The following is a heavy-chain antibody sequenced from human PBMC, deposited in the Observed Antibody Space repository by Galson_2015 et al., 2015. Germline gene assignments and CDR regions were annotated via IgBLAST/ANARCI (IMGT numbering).Heavy chain of an antibody. V-gene: IGHV3-23*01. CDR1: GFTFSSYA. CDR3: AKAPLFYYDSSGPFDY. Sequence: SLRLSCAASGFTFSSYAMSWVRQAPGKGLEWVSAISGSGGSTYYADSVKGRFAISRDNSKNTLYLQMNSLRAEDTAVYYCAKAPLFYYDSSGPFDYWGQGTLVTVSS. D-gene: IGHD3-22*01. CDR2: ISGSGGST. J-gene: IGHJ4*02.